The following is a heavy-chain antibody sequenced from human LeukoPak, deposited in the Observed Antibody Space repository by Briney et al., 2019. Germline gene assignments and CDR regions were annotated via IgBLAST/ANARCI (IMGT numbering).Heavy chain of an antibody. V-gene: IGHV3-20*04. D-gene: IGHD6-13*01. J-gene: IGHJ6*03. Sequence: PGGSLRLSCAASGFTFDDYGMSWVRQAPGKGLEWVSGINWNGGSTGYADSVKGRFTISRDNAKNSLYLQMNSLRAEDTALYYCARDGASIAAAGTEYYYYYYMDVWGKGTTVTVSS. CDR1: GFTFDDYG. CDR2: INWNGGST. CDR3: ARDGASIAAAGTEYYYYYYMDV.